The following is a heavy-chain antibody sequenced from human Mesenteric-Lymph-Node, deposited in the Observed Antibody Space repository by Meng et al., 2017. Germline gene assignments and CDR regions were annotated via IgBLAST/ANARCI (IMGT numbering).Heavy chain of an antibody. J-gene: IGHJ3*02. CDR3: ARGRYDSSGYYYDDAFDI. CDR1: GFTFENYA. V-gene: IGHV3-30*04. D-gene: IGHD3-22*01. Sequence: GGSLRLSCAASGFTFENYAMSWVRQAPGKGLEWVAVISYDGSNKYYADSVKGRFTISRDNSKNTLYLQMNSLRAEDTAVYYCARGRYDSSGYYYDDAFDIWGQGTMVTVSS. CDR2: ISYDGSNK.